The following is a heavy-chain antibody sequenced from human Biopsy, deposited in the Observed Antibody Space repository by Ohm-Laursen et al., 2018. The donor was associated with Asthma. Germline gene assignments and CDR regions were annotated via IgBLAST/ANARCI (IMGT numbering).Heavy chain of an antibody. CDR2: IYSGGTS. CDR1: GFTVSRDH. J-gene: IGHJ4*02. Sequence: SLRLSCTASGFTVSRDHMFWVRQAPGKGLEWVSVIYSGGTSHTADSVRGRFTISRDFSKNTLHLQMHSLRVEVTAVYYCARGDSSGWSHYYFDYWGQGTLVTVSS. CDR3: ARGDSSGWSHYYFDY. D-gene: IGHD6-19*01. V-gene: IGHV3-53*01.